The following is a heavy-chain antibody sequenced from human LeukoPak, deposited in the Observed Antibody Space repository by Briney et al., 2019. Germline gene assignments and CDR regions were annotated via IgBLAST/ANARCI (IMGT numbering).Heavy chain of an antibody. D-gene: IGHD2-15*01. CDR2: ISYDGSNK. V-gene: IGHV3-30*04. Sequence: GGSQRLSCAASGFTFSSYAMHWVRQAPGKGLEWVAVISYDGSNKYYADSVKGRFTISRDNSKNTLYLQMNSLRAEDTAVYYCARLGYCSGGSCYRAFDIWGQGTMVTVSS. J-gene: IGHJ3*02. CDR3: ARLGYCSGGSCYRAFDI. CDR1: GFTFSSYA.